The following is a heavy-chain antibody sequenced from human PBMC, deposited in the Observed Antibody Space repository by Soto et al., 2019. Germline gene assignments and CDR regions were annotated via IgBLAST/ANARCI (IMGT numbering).Heavy chain of an antibody. CDR1: GGSISSGGYS. Sequence: SETLSLNCAVSGGSISSGGYSWSWIRQPPGKGLEWIGYIYHSGSTYYNPSLKSRVTISVDRSKNQFSLKLSSVTAADTAVYYCASGLVTTLHYWGQGTLVTVS. J-gene: IGHJ4*02. CDR3: ASGLVTTLHY. V-gene: IGHV4-30-2*01. D-gene: IGHD4-17*01. CDR2: IYHSGST.